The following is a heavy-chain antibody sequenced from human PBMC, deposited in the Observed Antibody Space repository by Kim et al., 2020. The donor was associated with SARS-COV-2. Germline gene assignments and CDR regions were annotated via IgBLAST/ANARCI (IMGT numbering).Heavy chain of an antibody. CDR2: ISYDGNNK. CDR1: GFTFSTFA. D-gene: IGHD3-10*01. J-gene: IGHJ4*02. Sequence: GGSLRLSCAASGFTFSTFAMHWVRQAPGKGLEWVAVISYDGNNKYYADSVKGRFTISRDNSKNTVYLQMNSLRSEDTAVYYCARDPMELVWFGGPADWGQGTLVTVSS. CDR3: ARDPMELVWFGGPAD. V-gene: IGHV3-30-3*01.